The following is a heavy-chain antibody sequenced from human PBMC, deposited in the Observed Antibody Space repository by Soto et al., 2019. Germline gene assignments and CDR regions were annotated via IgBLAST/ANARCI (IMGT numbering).Heavy chain of an antibody. J-gene: IGHJ6*02. V-gene: IGHV1-69*11. D-gene: IGHD3-3*01. CDR3: ARVPYGEVFSYYGMDV. CDR1: GGTFRHYG. Sequence: QVQLVQSGAEVKKPGSSVKVSCKASGGTFRHYGVSWVRQAPGQGLEWMGGIIPVLATANYTQKFQGRVTITADESPXXVYMELTSLRSEATAVYYCARVPYGEVFSYYGMDVWGQGTTVTVSS. CDR2: IIPVLATA.